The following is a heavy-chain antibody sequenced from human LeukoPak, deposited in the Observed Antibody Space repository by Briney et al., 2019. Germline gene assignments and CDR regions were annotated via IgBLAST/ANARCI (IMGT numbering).Heavy chain of an antibody. CDR3: ARDSSDRFGPLGY. CDR1: GFTFSSYA. J-gene: IGHJ4*02. Sequence: PGGSLRLSCAASGFTFSSYAMHWVRQAPGKGLEWVAVISYDGSNKYYADSVKGRFTISRDNSKNTLYLQMNSLRAEDTAVYYCARDSSDRFGPLGYWGQGTLVTVSS. V-gene: IGHV3-30-3*01. D-gene: IGHD6-25*01. CDR2: ISYDGSNK.